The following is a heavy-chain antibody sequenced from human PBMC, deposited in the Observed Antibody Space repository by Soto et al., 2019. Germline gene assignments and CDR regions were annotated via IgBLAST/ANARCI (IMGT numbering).Heavy chain of an antibody. CDR3: ARVRYNWNDSELDY. V-gene: IGHV3-7*03. D-gene: IGHD1-1*01. J-gene: IGHJ4*02. Sequence: HPGGSLRLSCAASGFTFSSYWMSWVRQAPGKGLEWVANIKQDGSEKYYVDCVKGRFTISRDNAKNSLYLQMNSLRAEDTAVYYGARVRYNWNDSELDYWGQGTLVTVSS. CDR1: GFTFSSYW. CDR2: IKQDGSEK.